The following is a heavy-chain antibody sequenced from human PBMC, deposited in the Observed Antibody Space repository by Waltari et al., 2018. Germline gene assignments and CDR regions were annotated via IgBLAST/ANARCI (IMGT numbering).Heavy chain of an antibody. CDR3: AKLNWNRGGAFDI. J-gene: IGHJ3*02. CDR1: GFNFSSYA. D-gene: IGHD1-1*01. Sequence: VQLLESGEGLVQPGGSLRLSCAASGFNFSSYAMSWVRQAPGKGLEWVSAISGSGGSTDYADTVNGRFTISRDNSKNTLYLQMNSLRAEDTAVYYCAKLNWNRGGAFDIWGQGTMVTVSS. V-gene: IGHV3-23*01. CDR2: ISGSGGST.